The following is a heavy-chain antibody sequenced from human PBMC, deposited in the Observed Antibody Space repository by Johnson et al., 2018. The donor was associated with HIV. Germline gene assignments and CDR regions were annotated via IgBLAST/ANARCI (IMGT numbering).Heavy chain of an antibody. J-gene: IGHJ3*01. Sequence: QVQLVESGGDVVQPGRSLRLSCAASGFTFSTYDMHWVRQAPGKGLEWVAIISYDGSNKYYADSVKGRFTISRDNSKNTLYLQMNSLRAEDTAIYYCAKEEGLAAAGRDAFDFWGQGTAVTV. D-gene: IGHD6-13*01. V-gene: IGHV3-30*18. CDR3: AKEEGLAAAGRDAFDF. CDR1: GFTFSTYD. CDR2: ISYDGSNK.